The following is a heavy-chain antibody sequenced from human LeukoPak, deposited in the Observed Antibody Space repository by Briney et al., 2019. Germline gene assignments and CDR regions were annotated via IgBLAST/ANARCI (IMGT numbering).Heavy chain of an antibody. J-gene: IGHJ4*02. V-gene: IGHV4-59*08. CDR3: ARHNAAGDYFDY. CDR1: GGSISSYY. D-gene: IGHD6-13*01. Sequence: TSETLSLTCTVSGGSISSYYWSWIRQPPGKGLEWIGYIYYSGSTNYNPSLKSRVTISVDTSKNQFSLKLSSVTAADTAVYYCARHNAAGDYFDYWGQGTLVTVSS. CDR2: IYYSGST.